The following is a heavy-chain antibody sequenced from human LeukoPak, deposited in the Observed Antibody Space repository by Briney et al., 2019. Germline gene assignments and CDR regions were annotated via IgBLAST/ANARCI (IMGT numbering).Heavy chain of an antibody. D-gene: IGHD2-2*01. Sequence: GGSLRLSCAASGFTFSSGAMSWVRQAPGKGLEWVSGISGSGGSTYYADSVKGRFAISRDKPSNTLYLQMNSLRAEDTAVYYCAKGGAIRAFDYWGQGTLVTVSS. V-gene: IGHV3-23*01. CDR2: ISGSGGST. CDR3: AKGGAIRAFDY. J-gene: IGHJ4*02. CDR1: GFTFSSGA.